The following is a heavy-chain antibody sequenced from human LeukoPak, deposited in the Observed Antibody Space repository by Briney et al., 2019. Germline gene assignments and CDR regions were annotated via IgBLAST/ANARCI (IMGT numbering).Heavy chain of an antibody. V-gene: IGHV3-23*01. CDR2: IRDSGLTT. D-gene: IGHD4-17*01. Sequence: GGSLRLSCAASGFTFSNYALIWVRQGPVKGLEWVSAIRDSGLTTFYADSVKGRFTISRDNSKNTLYLQMNSLRAEDTAVYYCARDPNGDYIGAFDFWGQGTKVTVSS. CDR3: ARDPNGDYIGAFDF. CDR1: GFTFSNYA. J-gene: IGHJ3*01.